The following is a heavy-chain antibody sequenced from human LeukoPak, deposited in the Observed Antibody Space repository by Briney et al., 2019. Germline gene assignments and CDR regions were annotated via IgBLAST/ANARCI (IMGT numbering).Heavy chain of an antibody. Sequence: GGSLRLSCAASGFTFTNYAMAWVRQAPGKGLEWVSAIGPGGTTYYADSVKGRFTISRDNSKNTLYLQMNSLRAEDTAVYYCAKDLRIGIQPGFDYWGQGTLVTVSS. CDR1: GFTFTNYA. CDR3: AKDLRIGIQPGFDY. CDR2: IGPGGTT. V-gene: IGHV3-23*01. J-gene: IGHJ4*02. D-gene: IGHD2-15*01.